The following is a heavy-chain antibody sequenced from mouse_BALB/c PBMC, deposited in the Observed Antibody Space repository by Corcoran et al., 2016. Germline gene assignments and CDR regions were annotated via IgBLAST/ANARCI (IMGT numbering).Heavy chain of an antibody. D-gene: IGHD1-1*01. CDR1: GYTFSTYW. J-gene: IGHJ3*01. V-gene: IGHV1-9*01. Sequence: QVQLQQSGAELMKPGASGKMSGKATGYTFSTYWIEWIRQRPGHGLEWIGEILPGSGSTNYNEKFKGKATFTADTSSNTAYMQLSSLTSEDSAVYYCARTNYGSSWCAYWGQGTLVTVSA. CDR3: ARTNYGSSWCAY. CDR2: ILPGSGST.